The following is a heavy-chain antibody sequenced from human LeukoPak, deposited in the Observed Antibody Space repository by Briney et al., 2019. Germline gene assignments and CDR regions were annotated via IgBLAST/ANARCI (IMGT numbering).Heavy chain of an antibody. V-gene: IGHV3-30*18. D-gene: IGHD3-10*01. Sequence: GGSLRLSCTASGFTFTNYGLHWVRQAPGKGLEWVALISYDGNDKYYSDSVKGRFTISRDNSKNRLFLQMNSLRAEDTALYYCAKDLLVWYGELSPSGYWGQGTLVTVSS. CDR3: AKDLLVWYGELSPSGY. J-gene: IGHJ4*02. CDR2: ISYDGNDK. CDR1: GFTFTNYG.